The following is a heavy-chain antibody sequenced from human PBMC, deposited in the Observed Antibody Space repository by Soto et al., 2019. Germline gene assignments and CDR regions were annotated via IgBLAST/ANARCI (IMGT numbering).Heavy chain of an antibody. D-gene: IGHD2-2*01. Sequence: GASVKVSCKASGYTSADFGISWVRQAPGQGLEWMGWVSGNNGASNPAPKVQGRITMTLDTSTGISYMALRSLRSDDTAIYYCVREQKYFRVNGNWLDSWGPGTMLTVYS. CDR2: VSGNNGAS. CDR1: GYTSADFG. CDR3: VREQKYFRVNGNWLDS. V-gene: IGHV1-18*04. J-gene: IGHJ5*01.